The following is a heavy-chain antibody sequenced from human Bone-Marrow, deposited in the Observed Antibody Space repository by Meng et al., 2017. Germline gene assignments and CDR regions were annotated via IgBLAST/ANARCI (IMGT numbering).Heavy chain of an antibody. J-gene: IGHJ1*01. D-gene: IGHD6-13*01. Sequence: GESLKISCAASGFTVSSNYMSWVRQAPGKGLEWLSVIYSGGSTYYADSVKGRFTISRDNSKNTLYLQMNSLRAEDTAVYYCAKDSVRYSSSSEYFQHWGQGTLVTVSS. V-gene: IGHV3-53*01. CDR1: GFTVSSNY. CDR3: AKDSVRYSSSSEYFQH. CDR2: IYSGGST.